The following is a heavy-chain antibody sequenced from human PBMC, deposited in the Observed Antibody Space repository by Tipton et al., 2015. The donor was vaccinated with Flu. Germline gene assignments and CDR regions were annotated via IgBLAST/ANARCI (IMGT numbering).Heavy chain of an antibody. D-gene: IGHD2-21*02. CDR1: GGSINNYF. V-gene: IGHV4-59*01. Sequence: GLVKPSETLSLNCTVSGGSINNYFWSWVRQSPGKGLEWIGFVSYSGTTRYSPFLKSRVTLSVDTPRNQFSLRLRSATTADTAVYYCARAYCGIDCSLGVKGFDIWGQGTMVLVSS. J-gene: IGHJ3*02. CDR3: ARAYCGIDCSLGVKGFDI. CDR2: VSYSGTT.